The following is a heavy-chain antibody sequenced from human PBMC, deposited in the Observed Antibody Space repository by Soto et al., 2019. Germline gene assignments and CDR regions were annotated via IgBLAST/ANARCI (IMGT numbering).Heavy chain of an antibody. CDR1: GYTFTSYD. D-gene: IGHD2-2*01. Sequence: ASVKVSCKASGYTFTSYDINWVRQATGQGLEWMGWMNPNSGNTGYAQKFQGRVTMTRNTSISTAYMELSSLRSEDTAVYYCARVGTIVLPDSLGFDPWGQGTLVTVSS. CDR2: MNPNSGNT. CDR3: ARVGTIVLPDSLGFDP. J-gene: IGHJ5*02. V-gene: IGHV1-8*01.